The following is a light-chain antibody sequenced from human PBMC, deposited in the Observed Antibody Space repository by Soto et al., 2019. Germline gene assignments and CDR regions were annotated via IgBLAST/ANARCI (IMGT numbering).Light chain of an antibody. J-gene: IGLJ3*02. V-gene: IGLV2-14*01. CDR1: RSDVGGYNY. CDR3: SSYTSSSTLV. Sequence: QSALTQPASVSGSPGQSITISCTGTRSDVGGYNYVFWYQQHPGKAPKLMIYDVSNRPSGVSNRFSGSKSGNTASLTISGLQAEDEADYYCSSYTSSSTLVFGGGTQLTVL. CDR2: DVS.